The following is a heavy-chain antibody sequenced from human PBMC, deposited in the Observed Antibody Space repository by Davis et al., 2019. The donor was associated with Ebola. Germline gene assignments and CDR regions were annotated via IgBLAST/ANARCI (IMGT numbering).Heavy chain of an antibody. V-gene: IGHV3-23*01. CDR2: ISGSGGST. D-gene: IGHD2-8*02. CDR1: GFTFSKYA. J-gene: IGHJ3*02. Sequence: GESLKISCAASGFTFSKYAMSWVRQAPGKGLEWVSVISGSGGSTYYADSVKGRFTISRDNSKKTLYLQMNSLRPEDTAVYYCVKTRSNWWNDALEIWGRGTMVIVSS. CDR3: VKTRSNWWNDALEI.